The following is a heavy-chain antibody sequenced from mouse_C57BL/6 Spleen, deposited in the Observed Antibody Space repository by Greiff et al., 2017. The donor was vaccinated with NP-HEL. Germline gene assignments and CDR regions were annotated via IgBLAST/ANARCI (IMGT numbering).Heavy chain of an antibody. CDR1: GFTFSRYG. V-gene: IGHV5-6*01. J-gene: IGHJ1*03. CDR3: ARHDGGHLEV. CDR2: IRSGGSYT. Sequence: EVQLVESGGDLVKPGGSLKLSCAASGFTFSRYGLSWVRQTPDKRLEWVATIRSGGSYTYYPDSVKGRFTISRDNSKNTLYLQMSSLQSEDTAMYDGARHDGGHLEVWGTGTTVTVSS.